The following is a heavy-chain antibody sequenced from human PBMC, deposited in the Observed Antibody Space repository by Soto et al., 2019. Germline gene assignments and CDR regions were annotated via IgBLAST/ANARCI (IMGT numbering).Heavy chain of an antibody. D-gene: IGHD5-18*01. Sequence: GESLKIPCKGSGYSFTSYWISWVRQMPGKGLEWMGRIDPSDSYTNYSPSFQGHVTISADKSISTAYLQWSSLKASDTAMYYCARHGDTAMVPAFDYWGQGTLVTVSS. CDR1: GYSFTSYW. V-gene: IGHV5-10-1*01. J-gene: IGHJ4*02. CDR2: IDPSDSYT. CDR3: ARHGDTAMVPAFDY.